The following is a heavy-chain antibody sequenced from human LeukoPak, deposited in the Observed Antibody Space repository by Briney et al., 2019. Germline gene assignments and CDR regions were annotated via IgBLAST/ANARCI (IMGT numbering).Heavy chain of an antibody. CDR3: ARLLKYYYDSSGSGEDWYSDL. D-gene: IGHD3-22*01. V-gene: IGHV3-48*02. J-gene: IGHJ2*01. CDR2: ISRSGYTI. Sequence: GGSLRLSCAAYGFTFNYYSMHWVRQAPGKGLECISYISRSGYTIYYADSVKGRFTISRDNANNSLYLQMNSLRDEDTAVYYCARLLKYYYDSSGSGEDWYSDLWGRGTLVTDSS. CDR1: GFTFNYYS.